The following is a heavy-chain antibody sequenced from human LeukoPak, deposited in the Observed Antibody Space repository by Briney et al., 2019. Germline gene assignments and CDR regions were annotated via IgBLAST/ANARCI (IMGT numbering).Heavy chain of an antibody. CDR2: IYYSGST. V-gene: IGHV4-30-4*07. CDR3: AREAASGSVRYSFDI. CDR1: GGSISSGGYS. D-gene: IGHD6-19*01. J-gene: IGHJ3*02. Sequence: SETLSLTCAVSGGSISSGGYSWSWIRQPPGKGLEWIGYIYYSGSTYYNPSLKSRVTISVYTSKNQFSLKLSSVTAADTALYYCAREAASGSVRYSFDIWGQGTMVTVSS.